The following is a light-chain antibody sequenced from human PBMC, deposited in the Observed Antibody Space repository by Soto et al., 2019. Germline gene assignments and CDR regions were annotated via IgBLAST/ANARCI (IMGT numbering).Light chain of an antibody. Sequence: EIVLTQSPGTLSLSPGERATLSCRASQSVSSSYLAWYQQKPGQAPRLLIDGASSRATGIPDRFSGSGSGTDFTLTISRLEPEDVAVYYCQQYGSSPWTFGQGTKVEFK. CDR2: GAS. J-gene: IGKJ1*01. CDR1: QSVSSSY. V-gene: IGKV3-20*01. CDR3: QQYGSSPWT.